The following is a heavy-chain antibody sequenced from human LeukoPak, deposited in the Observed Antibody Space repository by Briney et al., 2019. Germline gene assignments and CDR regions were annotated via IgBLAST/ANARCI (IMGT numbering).Heavy chain of an antibody. J-gene: IGHJ4*02. CDR2: ISNSGSVI. V-gene: IGHV3-48*03. Sequence: PGGALRLSCAASGFSFSSYELAWVRQAPGTGLGWVAYISNSGSVIKYGDAAKGRFTISRDNSKNSVYLQMNSLGADDTALYYCAGGPQYGGSFAFWGQGALVTVSS. CDR1: GFSFSSYE. D-gene: IGHD1-26*01. CDR3: AGGPQYGGSFAF.